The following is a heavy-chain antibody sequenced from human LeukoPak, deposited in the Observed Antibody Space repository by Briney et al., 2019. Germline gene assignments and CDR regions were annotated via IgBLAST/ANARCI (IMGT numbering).Heavy chain of an antibody. CDR2: IKLDGSEK. V-gene: IGHV3-7*03. D-gene: IGHD5-18*01. CDR1: GFTFGKYW. Sequence: PGGSLRLSCVASGFTFGKYWMSWVRQAPGKGLEWVANIKLDGSEKNYVDSVKGRFTISRDNTKNSLYLQMNSLRAEDTAVYYCARRTAMVGYFDYWGQGTLVTVSS. CDR3: ARRTAMVGYFDY. J-gene: IGHJ4*02.